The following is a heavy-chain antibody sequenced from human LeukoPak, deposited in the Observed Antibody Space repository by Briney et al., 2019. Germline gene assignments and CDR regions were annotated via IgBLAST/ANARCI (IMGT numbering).Heavy chain of an antibody. J-gene: IGHJ5*02. D-gene: IGHD2-2*01. CDR3: ARDKEGYCSSTSCSRGDNWFDP. CDR2: IKQDGSEK. V-gene: IGHV3-7*03. Sequence: GGSLRLSCAASGFTLSSYWMSWVRQAPGKGLEWVANIKQDGSEKYYVDSVKGRFTISRDNAKNSLYLQMNSLRAEDTAVYYCARDKEGYCSSTSCSRGDNWFDPWGQGTLVTVSS. CDR1: GFTLSSYW.